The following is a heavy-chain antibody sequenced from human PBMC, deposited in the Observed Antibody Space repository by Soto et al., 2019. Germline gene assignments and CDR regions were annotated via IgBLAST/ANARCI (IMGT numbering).Heavy chain of an antibody. D-gene: IGHD3-22*01. CDR3: AKASWYYDSSGFLLGGY. CDR1: GFTFSSYA. CDR2: VSGSGGST. V-gene: IGHV3-23*01. J-gene: IGHJ4*02. Sequence: EVQLLESGGGLVQPGGSLRLSCAASGFTFSSYAMSWVRQAPGTGLEWVSAVSGSGGSTYYADSVKGRFTISRDNSKNTLYLQMNSLRTEDTAVYYCAKASWYYDSSGFLLGGYWGQGTLVTVSS.